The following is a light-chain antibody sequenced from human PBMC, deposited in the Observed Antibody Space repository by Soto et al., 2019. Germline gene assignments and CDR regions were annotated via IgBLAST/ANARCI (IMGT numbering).Light chain of an antibody. V-gene: IGKV3-15*01. CDR1: QWSGGT. CDR3: QPYNTWPLN. Sequence: EVGMRHSPATLAVSPGQGATLSCRSSQWSGGTLAGYQHKPDQAHRLLIYDTSTTATRAPTRFSGSRSGAEFTPTITSMQSEDFAVYYCQPYNTWPLNFGGGTTV. CDR2: DTS. J-gene: IGKJ4*01.